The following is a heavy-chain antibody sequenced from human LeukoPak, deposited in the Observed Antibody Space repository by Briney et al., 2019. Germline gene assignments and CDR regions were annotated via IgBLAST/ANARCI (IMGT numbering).Heavy chain of an antibody. V-gene: IGHV1-69*13. D-gene: IGHD5-18*01. J-gene: IGHJ4*02. CDR1: GGTFSSYA. CDR2: IIPIFGTA. CDR3: ARDGASYSYGFDY. Sequence: SVKVSCKASGGTFSSYAISWVRQAPGQGLEWMGGIIPIFGTANYAQKFQGRVTITADESTSIAYMELSSLRSEDTAVYYCARDGASYSYGFDYWGQGTLVTVSS.